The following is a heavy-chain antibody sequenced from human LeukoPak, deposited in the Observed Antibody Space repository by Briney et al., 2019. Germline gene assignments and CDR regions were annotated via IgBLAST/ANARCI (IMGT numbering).Heavy chain of an antibody. J-gene: IGHJ5*02. V-gene: IGHV4-39*01. D-gene: IGHD3-22*01. Sequence: SETLSLTCTVSGGSISSSSYYWGWVRQPPGKGLEWIGSIYYSGSTYYSPSLKSRVTISVDTSKNQFSLKLSSVTAADTALYYCSLMGPHDSTGYYPLDPWGQGTLVTVAS. CDR1: GGSISSSSYY. CDR2: IYYSGST. CDR3: SLMGPHDSTGYYPLDP.